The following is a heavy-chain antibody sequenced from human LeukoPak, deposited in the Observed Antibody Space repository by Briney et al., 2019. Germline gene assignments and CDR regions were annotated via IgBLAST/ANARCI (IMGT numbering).Heavy chain of an antibody. CDR2: INPIFGTA. Sequence: GASVKVSCKASGGTFSSYAISWVRQAPGQGLEWMGGINPIFGTANYAQKFQGRVTITADESTSTAYMELSSLRSEDTAVCYCARSGTTDYYGSGSPPYNWFDPWGQGTLVTVSS. D-gene: IGHD3-10*01. CDR1: GGTFSSYA. J-gene: IGHJ5*02. CDR3: ARSGTTDYYGSGSPPYNWFDP. V-gene: IGHV1-69*13.